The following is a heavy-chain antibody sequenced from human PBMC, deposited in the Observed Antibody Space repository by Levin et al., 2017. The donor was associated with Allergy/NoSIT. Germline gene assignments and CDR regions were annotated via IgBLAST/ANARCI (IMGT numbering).Heavy chain of an antibody. CDR3: AKDSGYYDSSGYYYYYGMDV. CDR1: GFTFSSYA. V-gene: IGHV3-23*01. J-gene: IGHJ6*02. Sequence: GGSLRLSCAASGFTFSSYAMSWVRQAPGKGLEWVSAISGSGGSTYYADSVKGRFTISRDNSKNTLYLQMNSLRAEDTAVYYCAKDSGYYDSSGYYYYYGMDVWGQGTTVTVSS. CDR2: ISGSGGST. D-gene: IGHD3-22*01.